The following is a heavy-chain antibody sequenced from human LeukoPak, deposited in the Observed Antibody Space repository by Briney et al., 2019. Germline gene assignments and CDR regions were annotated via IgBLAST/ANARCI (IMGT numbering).Heavy chain of an antibody. V-gene: IGHV3-9*01. Sequence: GGSLRLSCAASGFTFDDYAMHWVRQAPGKGLEWVSGISWNSGSIGYADSVKGRFTISRDNAKNSLYLQMNSLRAEDTALYYCAKARVRGVIMPPSYWGQGTLVTVSS. CDR2: ISWNSGSI. J-gene: IGHJ4*02. D-gene: IGHD3-10*01. CDR3: AKARVRGVIMPPSY. CDR1: GFTFDDYA.